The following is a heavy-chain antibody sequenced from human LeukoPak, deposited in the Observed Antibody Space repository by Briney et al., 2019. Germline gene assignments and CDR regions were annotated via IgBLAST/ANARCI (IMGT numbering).Heavy chain of an antibody. CDR1: GFTFDDYA. J-gene: IGHJ4*02. CDR3: AKTRGSGWYYFDY. Sequence: GRSLRLSCAVSGFTFDDYAMHWVRQAPGKGLEWVSGISWNSGSIGYADSVKGRFTISRDNAKNSLYLQMNSLRAEDTALYYCAKTRGSGWYYFDYWGQGTLVTVSS. CDR2: ISWNSGSI. D-gene: IGHD6-19*01. V-gene: IGHV3-9*01.